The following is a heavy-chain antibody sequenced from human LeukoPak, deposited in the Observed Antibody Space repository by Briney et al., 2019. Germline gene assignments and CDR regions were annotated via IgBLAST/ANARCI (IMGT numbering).Heavy chain of an antibody. CDR1: GFTFSSYA. D-gene: IGHD6-13*01. V-gene: IGHV3-23*01. J-gene: IGHJ4*02. Sequence: GGSLRLSCEASGFTFSSYAMSWVRQAPGKGLEWVSTFSGGGGPTYYADPVKGRFTISRDNSKNTLFLQMNSLRAEDTALYYCAKAIAGVGRLFDYWGQGALVTVSS. CDR3: AKAIAGVGRLFDY. CDR2: FSGGGGPT.